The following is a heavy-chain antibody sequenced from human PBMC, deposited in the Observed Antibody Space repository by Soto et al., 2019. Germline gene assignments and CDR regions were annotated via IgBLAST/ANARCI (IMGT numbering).Heavy chain of an antibody. CDR2: IIPIFGTA. Sequence: QVQLVQSGAEVKKPGSSVKVSCKASGGTFSSYAISWVRQAPGQGLEWMGGIIPIFGTANYAQKFQCRVTITADESTSTAYMEMSSLRSEDTDVYYCASGRYCSGGSCYGESGYYYYYYGMDVWGQGTKVTVSS. D-gene: IGHD2-15*01. CDR3: ASGRYCSGGSCYGESGYYYYYYGMDV. V-gene: IGHV1-69*01. CDR1: GGTFSSYA. J-gene: IGHJ6*02.